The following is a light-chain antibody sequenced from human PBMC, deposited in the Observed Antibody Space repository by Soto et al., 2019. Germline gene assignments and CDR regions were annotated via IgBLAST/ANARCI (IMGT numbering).Light chain of an antibody. Sequence: DIQITQSPSSLSSSVGDRVTITCLTSQSVSIYVNWYQQKPGKAPILLIYASSSLQSGVPSRFSGSGSGTDFTLTISSLEPEDFTTYYCQQSYSTPTFGQGTKVDIK. CDR1: QSVSIY. CDR3: QQSYSTPT. J-gene: IGKJ2*01. CDR2: ASS. V-gene: IGKV1-39*01.